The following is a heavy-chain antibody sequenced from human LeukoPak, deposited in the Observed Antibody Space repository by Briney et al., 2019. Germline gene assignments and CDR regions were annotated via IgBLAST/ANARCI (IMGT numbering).Heavy chain of an antibody. J-gene: IGHJ3*02. CDR3: AREYIRYYYDSSGYYSDAFDI. Sequence: SVTVSCKASGGTFSSYAISWVRQAPGQGLEWMGGIIPIFGTANYAQKFQGRVTITAGESTSTAYMELSSLRSEDTAVYYCAREYIRYYYDSSGYYSDAFDIWGQGTMVTVSS. CDR1: GGTFSSYA. D-gene: IGHD3-22*01. V-gene: IGHV1-69*13. CDR2: IIPIFGTA.